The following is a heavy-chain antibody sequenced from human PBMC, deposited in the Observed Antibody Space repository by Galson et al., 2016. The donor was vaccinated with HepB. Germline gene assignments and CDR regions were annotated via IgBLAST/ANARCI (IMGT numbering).Heavy chain of an antibody. CDR3: ARGYEESVAAAGKNWYFDL. Sequence: SLRLSCAASGFTFSSYDMHWVRQATGKGLEWVSAIGAAGDTYYPGSVKGRFTISRENAKKSLYLQMNSLRAGDTAVYYCARGYEESVAAAGKNWYFDLWGRGTLVTVSS. J-gene: IGHJ2*01. CDR1: GFTFSSYD. V-gene: IGHV3-13*01. D-gene: IGHD6-13*01. CDR2: IGAAGDT.